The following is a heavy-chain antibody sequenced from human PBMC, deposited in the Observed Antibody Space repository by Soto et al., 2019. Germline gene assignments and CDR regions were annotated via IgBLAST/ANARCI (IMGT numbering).Heavy chain of an antibody. Sequence: ASVKFSFRASVGTFSSYAISWLRQAPGQGLEWVGGIIPIFGTANYAQKFQGRVTITADESTSTAYMELSSLRSEDTPVYYCASEFAMATITRYYYGMDVWGQGTTVTVSS. D-gene: IGHD5-12*01. CDR2: IIPIFGTA. CDR1: VGTFSSYA. CDR3: ASEFAMATITRYYYGMDV. V-gene: IGHV1-69*13. J-gene: IGHJ6*02.